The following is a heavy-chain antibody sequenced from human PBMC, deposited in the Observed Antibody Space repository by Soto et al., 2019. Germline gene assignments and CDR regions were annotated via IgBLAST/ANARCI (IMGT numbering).Heavy chain of an antibody. CDR2: INPNSGGT. CDR3: ARGYLVVVAATLSPLDY. CDR1: GYTFTGYY. Sequence: GASVKVSCKASGYTFTGYYMHWVRQAPGQGLEWMGWINPNSGGTNYAQKFQGWVTMTRDTSISTAYMELSRLRSDDTAVYYCARGYLVVVAATLSPLDYWGQGTLVTVSS. V-gene: IGHV1-2*04. D-gene: IGHD2-15*01. J-gene: IGHJ4*02.